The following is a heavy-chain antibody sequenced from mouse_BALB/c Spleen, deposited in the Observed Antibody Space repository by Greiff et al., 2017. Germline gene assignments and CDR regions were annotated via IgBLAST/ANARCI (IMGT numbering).Heavy chain of an antibody. J-gene: IGHJ4*01. Sequence: EVHLVESGGGLVKPGGSLKLSCAASGFAFSSYDMSWVRQTPEKRLEWVAYISSGGGSTYYPDTVKGRFTISRDNAKNTLYLQMSSLKSEDTAMYYCARGNYPYYAMDYWGQGTSVTVSS. V-gene: IGHV5-12-1*01. CDR3: ARGNYPYYAMDY. D-gene: IGHD2-1*01. CDR2: ISSGGGST. CDR1: GFAFSSYD.